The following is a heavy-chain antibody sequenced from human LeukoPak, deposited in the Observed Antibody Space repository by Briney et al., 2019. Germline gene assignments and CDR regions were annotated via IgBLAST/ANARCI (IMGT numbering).Heavy chain of an antibody. D-gene: IGHD3-16*01. CDR2: VYYTGST. CDR3: ARLVAYIPRRQGAFDV. J-gene: IGHJ3*01. V-gene: IGHV4-39*01. CDR1: DVSISTKSYY. Sequence: PSETLSLTCAVSDVSISTKSYYWGWVRQPPGKGLEWIGNVYYTGSTDYTPSLKSRVTISVDMSKNQFSLDLTSVTAADTAVYYCARLVAYIPRRQGAFDVWGQGTTVYVSS.